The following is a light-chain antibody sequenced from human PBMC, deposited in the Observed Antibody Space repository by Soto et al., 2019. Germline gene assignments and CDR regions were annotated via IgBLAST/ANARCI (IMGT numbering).Light chain of an antibody. V-gene: IGKV1-39*01. CDR3: QQSYSTLYT. CDR2: AAS. J-gene: IGKJ2*01. Sequence: DIQMTQSPSSLSASVGDRVTITCRASQSISSYLNWYQQKPGKAPKLLIYAASSLQSGVPSRFSGSGSGTDXTLTISSLQPEDFATYYCQQSYSTLYTFGQGTKLEIK. CDR1: QSISSY.